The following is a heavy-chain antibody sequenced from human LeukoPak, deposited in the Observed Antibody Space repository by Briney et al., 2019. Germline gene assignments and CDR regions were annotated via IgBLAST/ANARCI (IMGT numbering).Heavy chain of an antibody. D-gene: IGHD3-10*01. Sequence: SETLSLTCAVCGGSFSGYYWSWILQPPGKGLEWIGEINHSGSTNYNPSLKSRVTISVDTSKNQFSLKLSSVTAADTAVYYCARPSIGYWGQGTLVTVSS. J-gene: IGHJ4*02. CDR3: ARPSIGY. V-gene: IGHV4-34*01. CDR1: GGSFSGYY. CDR2: INHSGST.